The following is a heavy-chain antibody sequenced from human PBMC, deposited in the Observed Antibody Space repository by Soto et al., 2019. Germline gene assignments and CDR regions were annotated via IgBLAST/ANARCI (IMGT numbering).Heavy chain of an antibody. CDR3: ARDLRDIVVVPAAFDAFDI. D-gene: IGHD2-2*01. CDR1: GFTCSSYS. Sequence: PGGSLRLSCAASGFTCSSYSMNWVRQDPGKGLEWVSSISSSSSYIYYADSVKGRFTISRDNAKNSLYLQMNSLRAEDTAVYYCARDLRDIVVVPAAFDAFDIWGQGTMVTVSS. J-gene: IGHJ3*02. CDR2: ISSSSSYI. V-gene: IGHV3-21*01.